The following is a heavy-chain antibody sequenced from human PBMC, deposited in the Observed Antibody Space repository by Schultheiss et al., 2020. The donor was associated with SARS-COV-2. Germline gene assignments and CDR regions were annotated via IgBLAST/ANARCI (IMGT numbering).Heavy chain of an antibody. CDR1: GFTFDDYA. V-gene: IGHV3-9*01. CDR2: ISWNSGSI. D-gene: IGHD4-17*01. Sequence: GGSLRLSCAASGFTFDDYAMHWVRQAPGKGLEWVSGISWNSGSIGYADSVKGRFTISRDNAKNSLYLQMNSLRAEDTALYYCAKIPPTVTTTGGYYFDYWGQGTLVTVSS. J-gene: IGHJ4*02. CDR3: AKIPPTVTTTGGYYFDY.